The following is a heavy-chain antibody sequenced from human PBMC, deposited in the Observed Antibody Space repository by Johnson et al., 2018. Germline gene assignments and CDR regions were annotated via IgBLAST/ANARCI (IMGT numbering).Heavy chain of an antibody. CDR3: ARAAYDDGDYDAFDI. CDR1: GFTFSDYY. V-gene: IGHV3-11*04. J-gene: IGHJ3*02. CDR2: ISSSGSTI. D-gene: IGHD4-17*01. Sequence: VQLVESGGGLVKPGGSRRFSCAASGFTFSDYYMSWIRQAPGKGLEWISYISSSGSTIYYADSVKGRFTISRDNAKNSLYLEMNSLGAEDTAVYYCARAAYDDGDYDAFDIWGQGTIVTASS.